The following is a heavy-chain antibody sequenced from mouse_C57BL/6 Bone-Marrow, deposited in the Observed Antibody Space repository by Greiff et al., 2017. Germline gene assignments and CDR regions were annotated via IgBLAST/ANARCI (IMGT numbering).Heavy chain of an antibody. D-gene: IGHD1-1*01. Sequence: QVQLQQPGAELVKPGASVKLSCKASGYTFTSYWMQWVKQRPGQGLEWIGEIDPSDSYTNYNQKFKGKATLTVDTSSSPAYMQLSSLTSEDSAVYYCARSGLLRVYYAMDYWGQGTSVTVSS. J-gene: IGHJ4*01. V-gene: IGHV1-50*01. CDR3: ARSGLLRVYYAMDY. CDR1: GYTFTSYW. CDR2: IDPSDSYT.